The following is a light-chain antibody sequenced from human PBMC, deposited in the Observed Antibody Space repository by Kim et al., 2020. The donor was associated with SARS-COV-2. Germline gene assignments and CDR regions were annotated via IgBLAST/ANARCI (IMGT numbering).Light chain of an antibody. CDR1: GVGNKY. V-gene: IGLV3-1*01. J-gene: IGLJ3*02. Sequence: VSPGQTATITWSGNGVGNKYVIWYQQKPGQSPVLFIYQDNKRPSGIPERFSGSNSGNTATLTISGTQAMDEADYYCQAWDSSTAVFGGGTQLTVL. CDR2: QDN. CDR3: QAWDSSTAV.